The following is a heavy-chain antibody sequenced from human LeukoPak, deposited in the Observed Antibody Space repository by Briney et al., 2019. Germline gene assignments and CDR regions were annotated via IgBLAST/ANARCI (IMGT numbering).Heavy chain of an antibody. V-gene: IGHV4-39*01. Sequence: SETLSLTCTVSGGSISSSSYYWGWIRQPPGKGLEWIGSIYYSGSTYYNPSLKSRVTISVDTSKNQFSLKLSSVTAADTAVYYCARHGMVRGVRHYYYYYYMDVWGKGTTVTISS. CDR2: IYYSGST. CDR1: GGSISSSSYY. D-gene: IGHD3-10*01. J-gene: IGHJ6*03. CDR3: ARHGMVRGVRHYYYYYYMDV.